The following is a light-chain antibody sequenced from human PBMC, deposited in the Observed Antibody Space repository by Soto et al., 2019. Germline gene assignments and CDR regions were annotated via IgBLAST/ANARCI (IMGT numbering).Light chain of an antibody. J-gene: IGLJ2*01. CDR3: QSYDSDFVV. CDR1: SGSIANNY. Sequence: NFMLTQPHSVSESPGKTLSISCTRSSGSIANNYVQWHQQRPGSAPTTVIYENNQRLSGVPDRFSGSTDGSSNSASLTISGLQTEDEADYYCQSYDSDFVVFGGGTKLTVL. V-gene: IGLV6-57*04. CDR2: ENN.